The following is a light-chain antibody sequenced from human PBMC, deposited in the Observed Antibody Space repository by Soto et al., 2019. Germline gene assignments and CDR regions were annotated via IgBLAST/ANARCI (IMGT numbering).Light chain of an antibody. J-gene: IGKJ1*01. CDR2: GAS. CDR1: QSVSSNF. V-gene: IGKV3-20*01. CDR3: QQYGCSPVT. Sequence: EIVLTQSPGTLSLSPGERATLSCRASQSVSSNFLAWYQQKPGQAPRLLIYGASSRATGIPDRFSGSASGTDFTLTISRLDPEDVAVYYCQQYGCSPVTFGQGTKVEIK.